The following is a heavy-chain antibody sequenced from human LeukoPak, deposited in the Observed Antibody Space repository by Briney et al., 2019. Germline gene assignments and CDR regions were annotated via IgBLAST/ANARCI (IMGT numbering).Heavy chain of an antibody. CDR1: GFTFSSFE. CDR3: ARETDSSPLGY. J-gene: IGHJ4*02. D-gene: IGHD6-13*01. Sequence: GGSLRLSCTASGFTFSSFEMNWVRQAPWKGLEWVSYISHSANTIYYADSVKGRFTISRDNAKNSLYLQMNSLRAEDTAVYYCARETDSSPLGYWGQGTLVTVSS. CDR2: ISHSANTI. V-gene: IGHV3-48*03.